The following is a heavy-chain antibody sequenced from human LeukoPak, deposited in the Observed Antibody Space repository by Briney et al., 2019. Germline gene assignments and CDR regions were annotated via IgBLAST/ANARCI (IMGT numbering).Heavy chain of an antibody. CDR2: FRSNGDI. J-gene: IGHJ5*02. CDR3: ARCTIGDGSGWCTWFDP. V-gene: IGHV3-23*01. Sequence: GGPLSFSWEASGFTFSGHNMNWFRRAPGKGRNWVSPFRSNGDIFYADSVKGRFTISRDNVKNTLFLQMQSLRAEDTATYYCARCTIGDGSGWCTWFDPWGQGTLVTVSS. D-gene: IGHD6-19*01. CDR1: GFTFSGHN.